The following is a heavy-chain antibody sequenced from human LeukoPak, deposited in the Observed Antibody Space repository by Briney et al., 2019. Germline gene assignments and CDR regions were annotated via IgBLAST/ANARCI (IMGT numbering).Heavy chain of an antibody. CDR2: INPDGRDT. CDR1: GFPFSPAW. Sequence: GGSLRLSCAGSGFPFSPAWMNWVRQAPGKGLEWVAHINPDGRDTYYVDSVKGRFTISRDNAQNSMYLQMNSLRVEDTAVYYCTSWGDTTAEYFQRWGQGTLVTVSS. CDR3: TSWGDTTAEYFQR. J-gene: IGHJ1*01. V-gene: IGHV3-7*01. D-gene: IGHD2-21*02.